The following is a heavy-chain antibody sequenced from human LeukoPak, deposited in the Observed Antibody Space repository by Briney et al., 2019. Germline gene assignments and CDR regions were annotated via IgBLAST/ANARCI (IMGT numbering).Heavy chain of an antibody. CDR3: ARDLRGGSYNWFDP. J-gene: IGHJ5*02. V-gene: IGHV3-21*01. CDR2: ISSSSSYI. Sequence: GGSLRLSCAASGFTFSSYSMNWVRQAPGKGLEWVSSISSSSSYIYYADSVKGRFTISTDNAKNSLYLQMNSLRAEDTAVYYCARDLRGGSYNWFDPWGQGTLVTVSS. D-gene: IGHD1-26*01. CDR1: GFTFSSYS.